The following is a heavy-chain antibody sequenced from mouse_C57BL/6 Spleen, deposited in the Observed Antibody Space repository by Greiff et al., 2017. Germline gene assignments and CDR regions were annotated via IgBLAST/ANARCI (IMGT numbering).Heavy chain of an antibody. J-gene: IGHJ2*01. Sequence: EVQLQQSGPVLVKPGASVKMSCKASGYTFTDYYMNWVKQSHGKSLEWIGVINPYNGGTSYNQKFKGKATLTVDKSSSTAYMELNSLTSEDSAVYYCARGRTTVVAGDYWGQGTTLTVSS. D-gene: IGHD1-1*01. CDR1: GYTFTDYY. CDR2: INPYNGGT. CDR3: ARGRTTVVAGDY. V-gene: IGHV1-19*01.